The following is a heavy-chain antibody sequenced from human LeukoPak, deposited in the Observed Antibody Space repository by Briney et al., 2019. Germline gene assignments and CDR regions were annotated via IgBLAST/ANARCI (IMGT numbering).Heavy chain of an antibody. CDR3: ARVGPTLYDYFDN. CDR1: GYMFSPSY. D-gene: IGHD2/OR15-2a*01. J-gene: IGHJ4*02. CDR2: INHSSGSA. V-gene: IGHV1-46*01. Sequence: ASVRGSCTTSGYMFSPSYMHWGRQTPGHGLEWMGIINHSSGSASYAQKFQGRVRMTRDTSTNTVNMELSSLRTGDTAVYYCARVGPTLYDYFDNWGQGTLVTVSS.